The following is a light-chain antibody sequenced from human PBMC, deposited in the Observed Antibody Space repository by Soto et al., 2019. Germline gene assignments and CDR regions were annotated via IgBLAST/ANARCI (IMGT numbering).Light chain of an antibody. CDR1: SSNIGANND. CDR2: DNT. Sequence: QSVLTQPPSVSGAPGQRVTISCTGSSSNIGANNDVHWYQQLPGTAPKLLIYDNTNRPSGVPGRFSGSKSGTSASLAITGLQAEDEADYYCQSYDTSLSGYVFGTGTKVPVL. J-gene: IGLJ1*01. V-gene: IGLV1-40*01. CDR3: QSYDTSLSGYV.